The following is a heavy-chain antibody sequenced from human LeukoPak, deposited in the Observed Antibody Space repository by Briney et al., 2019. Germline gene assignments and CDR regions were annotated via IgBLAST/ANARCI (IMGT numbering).Heavy chain of an antibody. CDR1: GFTFSTYE. CDR3: ARERSSGWYDY. J-gene: IGHJ4*02. V-gene: IGHV3-48*03. D-gene: IGHD6-19*01. Sequence: PGGSLRLSCAASGFTFSTYEMNWVRQAPGKGLEWVSYISSGGTTIYYADSVKGRFTISRDNAKNSLYLQMNNLRAEDTAVYYCARERSSGWYDYWGQGTLVTVSS. CDR2: ISSGGTTI.